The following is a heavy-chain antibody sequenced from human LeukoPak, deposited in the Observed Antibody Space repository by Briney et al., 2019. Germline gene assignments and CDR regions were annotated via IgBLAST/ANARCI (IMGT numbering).Heavy chain of an antibody. CDR3: AKLGALGVPRGSYAPDY. Sequence: GGSLRLSCAASGFSFTNYAMSWVRQAPGKGLEWVSAISLSGGSTYYAGSVTGRFTISRDNSKNTLYLQMNSLRAEDTAVYYCAKLGALGVPRGSYAPDYWGQGTLVTVSS. CDR1: GFSFTNYA. CDR2: ISLSGGST. V-gene: IGHV3-23*01. J-gene: IGHJ4*02. D-gene: IGHD1-26*01.